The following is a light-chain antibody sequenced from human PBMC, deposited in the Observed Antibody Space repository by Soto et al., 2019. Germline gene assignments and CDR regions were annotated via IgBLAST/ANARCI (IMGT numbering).Light chain of an antibody. J-gene: IGLJ1*01. CDR1: SSDVGGYNY. V-gene: IGLV2-14*01. CDR2: DVS. CDR3: SSYTSSSTLLYV. Sequence: QSALTQPASVSGSPGQSITISCTGTSSDVGGYNYVSWYQQHPGKAPKLMIYDVSNRPSGVSNRFSGSKSGNTASLTISALQAEDEAAYYCSSYTSSSTLLYVFGTGTKLTVL.